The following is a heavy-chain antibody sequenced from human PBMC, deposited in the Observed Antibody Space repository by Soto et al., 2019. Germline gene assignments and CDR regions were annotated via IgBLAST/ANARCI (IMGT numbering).Heavy chain of an antibody. J-gene: IGHJ2*01. CDR3: ARVPPPSYYYDSSGYYWYFDL. V-gene: IGHV1-69*01. CDR1: GGTFSSYA. D-gene: IGHD3-22*01. Sequence: QVQLVQSGAEVKKPGSSVKVSCKASGGTFSSYAISWVRQAPGQGLEWMGGIIPIFGTANYAQKFQGRVTITADESTGTAYMELSSLRSEDTAVYYCARVPPPSYYYDSSGYYWYFDLWGRGTLVTVSS. CDR2: IIPIFGTA.